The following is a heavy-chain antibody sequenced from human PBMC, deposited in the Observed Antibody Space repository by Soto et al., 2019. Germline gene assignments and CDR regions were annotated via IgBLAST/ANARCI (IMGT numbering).Heavy chain of an antibody. Sequence: EVQLVESGGVVVQPGGSLRLSCAASGFTFDEYAMHWVRQPPGKGLEWVSLISWAGSNRYYADSVQGRFTISRDNSKYSLYLEMNSLRPEDTALYYCAKDISRGPTKNYDFWSGPDYWGQGTLVTVSS. CDR1: GFTFDEYA. D-gene: IGHD3-3*01. V-gene: IGHV3-43D*04. CDR2: ISWAGSNR. J-gene: IGHJ4*02. CDR3: AKDISRGPTKNYDFWSGPDY.